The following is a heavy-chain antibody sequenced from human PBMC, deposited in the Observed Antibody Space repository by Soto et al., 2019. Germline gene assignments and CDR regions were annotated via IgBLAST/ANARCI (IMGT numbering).Heavy chain of an antibody. CDR2: INPSGGST. CDR3: ARTAIVVTALWSYFDY. V-gene: IGHV1-46*01. CDR1: GYSFTSYD. D-gene: IGHD2-21*02. J-gene: IGHJ4*02. Sequence: GSSVKVSCKASGYSFTSYDMHWGRQAPGQGLEWMGIINPSGGSTSYAQKFQGRVTMTRDTSTSTVYMELSSLRSEDTAVYYCARTAIVVTALWSYFDYWGQGTLVTVSS.